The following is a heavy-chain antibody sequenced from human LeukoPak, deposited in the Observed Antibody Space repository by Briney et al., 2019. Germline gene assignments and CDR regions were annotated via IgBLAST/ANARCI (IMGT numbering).Heavy chain of an antibody. Sequence: GRSLRLSCAASGFTFSSYAMHWVRQAPGKGLEWVAVISYDGSNKYYADSVKGRFTISRDNSKNTLYLQMNSLRAEDTAVYYCARSVRGEQGLYYYYMDVWGKGTTVTVSS. CDR1: GFTFSSYA. D-gene: IGHD3-16*01. CDR2: ISYDGSNK. J-gene: IGHJ6*03. V-gene: IGHV3-30-3*01. CDR3: ARSVRGEQGLYYYYMDV.